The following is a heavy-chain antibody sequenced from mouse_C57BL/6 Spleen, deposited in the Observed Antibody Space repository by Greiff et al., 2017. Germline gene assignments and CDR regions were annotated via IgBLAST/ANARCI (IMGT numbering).Heavy chain of an antibody. V-gene: IGHV1-9*01. CDR2: ILPGSGST. CDR1: GYTFTGYW. D-gene: IGHD2-2*01. CDR3: ARYPIYYGYDDAMDY. Sequence: VQLQQSGAELMKPGASVKLSCKATGYTFTGYWIEWVKQRPGHGLEWIGEILPGSGSTNYNEKFKGKATLPADTSSNTAYMKLNSLTTGNSAIYYCARYPIYYGYDDAMDYGGQGTSVTVSS. J-gene: IGHJ4*01.